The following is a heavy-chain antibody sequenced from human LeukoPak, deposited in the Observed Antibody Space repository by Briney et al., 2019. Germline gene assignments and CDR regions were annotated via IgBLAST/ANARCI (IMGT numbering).Heavy chain of an antibody. D-gene: IGHD1-1*01. V-gene: IGHV1-18*01. CDR2: ISAYNGNT. Sequence: ASVKVSCKASGYTFTSYGISWVRQAPGQGLEWMGWISAYNGNTNYEQKLQGRVTMTTDTSTSTAYMELRSLRSDDTAVYYCARVFWNDGISLFDYWGQGTLVTVSS. CDR3: ARVFWNDGISLFDY. CDR1: GYTFTSYG. J-gene: IGHJ4*02.